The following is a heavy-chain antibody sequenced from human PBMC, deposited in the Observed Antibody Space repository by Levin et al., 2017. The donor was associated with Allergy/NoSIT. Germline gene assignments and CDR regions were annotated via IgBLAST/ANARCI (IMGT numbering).Heavy chain of an antibody. CDR2: ISGSGAGT. CDR3: ARDRFFGSSYHDF. Sequence: GESLKISCVASGFTLNIHAMSWVRQAPGEGLEWVSAISGSGAGTHYADSVKGRFTISRDNSKNTLYLELNNVRAEDTAVYYCARDRFFGSSYHDFWGQGTQVTVS. V-gene: IGHV3-23*01. CDR1: GFTLNIHA. J-gene: IGHJ4*02. D-gene: IGHD3-3*01.